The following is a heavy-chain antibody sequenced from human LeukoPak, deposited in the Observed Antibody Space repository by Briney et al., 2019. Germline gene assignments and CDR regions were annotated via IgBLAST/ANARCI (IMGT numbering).Heavy chain of an antibody. CDR2: IYYSGTT. Sequence: SETLSLTCTVSGGSISSYYWSWIRQPPGTGLEWIGYIYYSGTTNYNPSLKSRVTMALDTSQRQFSLTLTSVTTADTAVYYCARQKPAPGTYYFDHWGHGTLVTVSS. CDR3: ARQKPAPGTYYFDH. CDR1: GGSISSYY. D-gene: IGHD6-13*01. V-gene: IGHV4-59*08. J-gene: IGHJ4*01.